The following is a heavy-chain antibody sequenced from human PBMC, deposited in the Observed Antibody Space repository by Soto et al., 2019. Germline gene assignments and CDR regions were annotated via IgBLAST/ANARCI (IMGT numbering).Heavy chain of an antibody. V-gene: IGHV1-2*02. CDR1: GYTFTDYY. D-gene: IGHD2-2*01. Sequence: GASVSSCKASGYTFTDYYIHWVRQAPGQGLEWVGWINPDSGGTNLAQRFQGRVTMTSDTSINTAYMELSSLRSDDTAVYYCAIRTGQLAIISEFDGDWFFEVWGRGTLVTVSS. CDR2: INPDSGGT. CDR3: AIRTGQLAIISEFDGDWFFEV. J-gene: IGHJ2*01.